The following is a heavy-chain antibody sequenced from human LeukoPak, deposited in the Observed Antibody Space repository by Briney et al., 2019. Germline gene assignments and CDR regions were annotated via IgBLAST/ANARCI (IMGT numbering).Heavy chain of an antibody. CDR3: ARLGGGGYSGYDYGYYFDC. V-gene: IGHV6-1*01. D-gene: IGHD5-12*01. Sequence: SQTLSLTCAISGDSVSSNSAAWNWIRQSPSRGLEWLGRTYYRSKWYNDYAVSVKSRITINPDTSKNQFSLQLNSVTPEDTAVYYCARLGGGGYSGYDYGYYFDCWGQGTLVTVSS. CDR1: GDSVSSNSAA. CDR2: TYYRSKWYN. J-gene: IGHJ4*02.